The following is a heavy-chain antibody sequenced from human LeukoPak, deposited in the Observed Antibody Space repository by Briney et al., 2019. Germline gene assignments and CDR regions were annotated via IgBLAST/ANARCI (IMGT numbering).Heavy chain of an antibody. V-gene: IGHV1-2*02. CDR2: INPNSGGT. D-gene: IGHD3-22*01. CDR3: ARGYFLNYYDSSGKGY. Sequence: ASVKVSCKASGYTFTGYYMHWVRQAPGQGLEWMGWINPNSGGTNYAQKFQGRVTMTRNTSISTAYMELSSLRSEDTAVYYCARGYFLNYYDSSGKGYWGQGTLVTVSS. J-gene: IGHJ4*02. CDR1: GYTFTGYY.